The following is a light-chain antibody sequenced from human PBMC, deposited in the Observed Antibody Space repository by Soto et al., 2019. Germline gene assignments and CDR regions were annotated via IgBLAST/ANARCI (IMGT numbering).Light chain of an antibody. J-gene: IGKJ1*01. CDR1: PSIRRN. CDR2: GAS. V-gene: IGKV3-15*01. Sequence: EIVMAPSPDTLSVSPGEGATLSCRGSPSIRRNLAWYQQMPGQDPRLLMYGASTLADGIPARFTGSGSGTAFTLTLSCLPSEEFAGYYSQQYHILTPGTSGQGTQVELK. CDR3: QQYHILTPGT.